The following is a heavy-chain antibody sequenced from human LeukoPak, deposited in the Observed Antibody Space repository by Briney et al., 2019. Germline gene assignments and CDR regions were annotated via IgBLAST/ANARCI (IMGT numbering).Heavy chain of an antibody. D-gene: IGHD6-13*01. CDR1: GYTLTELS. V-gene: IGHV1-24*01. CDR3: ARDDLQLVRRLGRNTEYYYYYYMDV. Sequence: ASVKVSCKVSGYTLTELSMHWVRQAPGKGLEGMGGFDPEDGETIYAQKFQGRDTMTEDTSTDTAYMELSSLRSEDTAVYYCARDDLQLVRRLGRNTEYYYYYYMDVWGKGTTVTVSS. CDR2: FDPEDGET. J-gene: IGHJ6*03.